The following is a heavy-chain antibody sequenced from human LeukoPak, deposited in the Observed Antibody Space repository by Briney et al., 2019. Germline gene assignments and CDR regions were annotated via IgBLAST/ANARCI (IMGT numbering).Heavy chain of an antibody. J-gene: IGHJ4*02. V-gene: IGHV4-34*01. CDR3: ARGRGITMVRGAGRFYY. Sequence: SETLSLTCAVYGGSFSGYYWSWIRQPPGKGLEWIGEINHSGSTNYNPSLKSRVTISVDTSKNQFSLKLSSVTAADTAVYYCARGRGITMVRGAGRFYYWGQGTLVTVSS. D-gene: IGHD3-10*01. CDR1: GGSFSGYY. CDR2: INHSGST.